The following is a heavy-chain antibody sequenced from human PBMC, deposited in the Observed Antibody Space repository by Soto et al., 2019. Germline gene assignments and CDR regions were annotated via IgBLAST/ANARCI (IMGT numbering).Heavy chain of an antibody. V-gene: IGHV1-2*04. CDR3: ARSRHYDSSGYYYYYYYGMDV. D-gene: IGHD3-22*01. CDR2: INPNSGGT. Sequence: ASVKVSCKASGYTFTGYYMHWVRQAPGQGLEWMGWINPNSGGTNYAQKFQGWVTMTRDTSISTAYMELSRLRSDDTAVYYCARSRHYDSSGYYYYYYYGMDVWGQGTTVTVSS. CDR1: GYTFTGYY. J-gene: IGHJ6*02.